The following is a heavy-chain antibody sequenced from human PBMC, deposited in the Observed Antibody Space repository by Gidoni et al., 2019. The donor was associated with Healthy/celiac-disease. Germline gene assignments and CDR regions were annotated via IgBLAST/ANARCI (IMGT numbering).Heavy chain of an antibody. CDR3: AKVRSFRLGEFTL. D-gene: IGHD3-16*01. CDR2: VSGDGEST. Sequence: EEHLLESGGGLVQPGGSLRLSGSASGFTFAFADYAMTWVRLSPGKGLGWVSLVSGDGESTYYADSVKGRFTISRDNSKDTLYLQMTSLRGEDTAVYYCAKVRSFRLGEFTLWGQGTVVTVSS. CDR1: GFTFAFADYA. V-gene: IGHV3-23*01. J-gene: IGHJ4*02.